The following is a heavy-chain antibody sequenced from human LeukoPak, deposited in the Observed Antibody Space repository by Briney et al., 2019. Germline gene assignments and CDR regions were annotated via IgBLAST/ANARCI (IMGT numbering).Heavy chain of an antibody. Sequence: GGSLRLFCAASGFTFSSYSMNWVRQAPGKGLEWVSSISSSSSYIYYADSVKGRFTISRDNAKNSLYLQMNSLRAEDTAVYYCARGALYYYDSSGYYPSIDYWGQGTLVTVSS. CDR2: ISSSSSYI. CDR3: ARGALYYYDSSGYYPSIDY. CDR1: GFTFSSYS. D-gene: IGHD3-22*01. J-gene: IGHJ4*02. V-gene: IGHV3-21*01.